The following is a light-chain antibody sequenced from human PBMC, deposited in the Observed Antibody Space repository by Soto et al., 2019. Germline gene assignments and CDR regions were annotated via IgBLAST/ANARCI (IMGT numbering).Light chain of an antibody. CDR2: GAS. Sequence: EIVFTQSPGILSLSPGERATLSCRASQSVSNDFLAWYQQKPGQAPRLLIYGASTRATDVPDRFSGSGSGADFTLTISRLEPEDSAVYYCQQYGASPPYTLGQGTKVDIK. CDR3: QQYGASPPYT. V-gene: IGKV3-20*01. CDR1: QSVSNDF. J-gene: IGKJ2*01.